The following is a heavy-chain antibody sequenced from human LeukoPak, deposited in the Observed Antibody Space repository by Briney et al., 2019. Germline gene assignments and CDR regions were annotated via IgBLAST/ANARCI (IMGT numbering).Heavy chain of an antibody. Sequence: SDTLSLTCAVYGESLNYYYWSWIRQSPGKGLEWIGDIFDGRTINYNPSLKSRVTISAATSSQQFSLNLKSVTAADTAVYFCASGAWAARLNSWAQGALVIVSS. CDR1: GESLNYYY. V-gene: IGHV4-34*12. CDR2: IFDGRTI. D-gene: IGHD4-23*01. CDR3: ASGAWAARLNS. J-gene: IGHJ4*02.